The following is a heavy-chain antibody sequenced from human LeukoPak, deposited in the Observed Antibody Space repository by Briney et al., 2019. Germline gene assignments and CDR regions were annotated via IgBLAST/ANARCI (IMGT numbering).Heavy chain of an antibody. D-gene: IGHD2-21*01. CDR2: IRYDGSNK. CDR3: ARGRRCGGDCLDAFDI. J-gene: IGHJ3*02. V-gene: IGHV3-30*02. CDR1: GFTFSSYG. Sequence: PGGSLRLSCAASGFTFSSYGMHWVRQAPGKGLEWVAFIRYDGSNKYYADSVKGRFTISRDNSKNTLYLQMNSLRAEDTAVYYCARGRRCGGDCLDAFDIWGQGTKVTVSS.